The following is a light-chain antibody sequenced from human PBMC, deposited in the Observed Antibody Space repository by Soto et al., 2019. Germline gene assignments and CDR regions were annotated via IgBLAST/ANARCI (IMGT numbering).Light chain of an antibody. V-gene: IGKV1-39*01. J-gene: IGKJ1*01. CDR2: AAS. Sequence: DIQMTQSPSSLSASVGDRVTITCQASQDISNSLNWYQQKPGKAPKLLIYAASSLQSGVPSRLSGSGSGTDFTLTISSLQPEDFATYYRQQSYSTPWTFGQGTKVDIK. CDR3: QQSYSTPWT. CDR1: QDISNS.